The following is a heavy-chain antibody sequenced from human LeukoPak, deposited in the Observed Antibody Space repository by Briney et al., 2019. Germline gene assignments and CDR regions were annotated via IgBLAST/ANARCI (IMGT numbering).Heavy chain of an antibody. J-gene: IGHJ3*02. D-gene: IGHD3-3*01. V-gene: IGHV4-39*07. CDR2: IYYSGST. CDR1: GGSISSNTYY. CDR3: ARAGGWRRIDAFDI. Sequence: SETLSLTCTVSGGSISSNTYYWGWIRQPPGKGLEWIGSIYYSGSTYYNPSLKSRVTISVDTSKNLFSLKLSSVTAADTAVYYCARAGGWRRIDAFDIWGQGTMVTVSS.